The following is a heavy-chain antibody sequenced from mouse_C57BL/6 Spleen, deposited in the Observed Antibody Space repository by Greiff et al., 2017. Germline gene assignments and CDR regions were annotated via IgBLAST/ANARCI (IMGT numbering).Heavy chain of an antibody. D-gene: IGHD1-1*01. CDR1: GYTFTDYE. V-gene: IGHV1-15*01. CDR2: IDPETGGT. J-gene: IGHJ1*03. Sequence: VKLQQSGAELVRPGASVTLSCKASGYTFTDYEMHWVKQTPVHGLEWIGAIDPETGGTAYNQKFKGKAILTADKSSSTAYMALRSLTSEDSAVYYCTRSGTKVGATGSYWYFDFWGTGTTGTVSS. CDR3: TRSGTKVGATGSYWYFDF.